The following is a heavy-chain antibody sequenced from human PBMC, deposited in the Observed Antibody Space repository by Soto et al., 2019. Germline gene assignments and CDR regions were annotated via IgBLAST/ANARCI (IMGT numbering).Heavy chain of an antibody. CDR3: ATHTPGIAAAGTPDAFDI. CDR1: GYSFTSYW. D-gene: IGHD6-13*01. J-gene: IGHJ3*02. CDR2: IYPGDSDT. V-gene: IGHV5-51*01. Sequence: AGESLKISCKGSGYSFTSYWIGWVRQMPGKGLEWMGIIYPGDSDTRYSPSFQGQVTISADKSISTAYLQWSSLKASDTAMYYCATHTPGIAAAGTPDAFDIWGQGTMVTVSS.